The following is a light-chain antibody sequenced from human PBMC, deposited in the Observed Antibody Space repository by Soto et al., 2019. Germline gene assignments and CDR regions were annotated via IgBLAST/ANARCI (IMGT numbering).Light chain of an antibody. V-gene: IGLV2-14*01. CDR2: EVS. CDR1: SSDVGGYDY. J-gene: IGLJ1*01. CDR3: SSYTSSSTDV. Sequence: QSALTQPASVSGSPGQSITISCTGTSSDVGGYDYVSWYQHHPGKAPKLTIYEVSNRPSGVSNRFSGAKSGNTASLTISGLQAEYEAEYYCSSYTSSSTDVFGTGTKLTVL.